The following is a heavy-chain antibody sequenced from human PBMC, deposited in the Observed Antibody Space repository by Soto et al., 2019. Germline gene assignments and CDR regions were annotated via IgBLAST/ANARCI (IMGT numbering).Heavy chain of an antibody. CDR3: ARHKIAVAMT. CDR2: INHSGST. D-gene: IGHD6-19*01. CDR1: GGSFSGYY. Sequence: SETLSLTCAVYGGSFSGYYWTWIRQPPGTGLEWIGEINHSGSTNYNPSLKSRVTISVDTSKNQFSLKLTSVTAADTAVYYCARHKIAVAMTWGQGTLVTVSS. V-gene: IGHV4-34*01. J-gene: IGHJ5*02.